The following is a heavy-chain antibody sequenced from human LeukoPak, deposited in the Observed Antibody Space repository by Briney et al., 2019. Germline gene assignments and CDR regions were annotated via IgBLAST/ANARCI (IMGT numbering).Heavy chain of an antibody. CDR3: AKEGGAGYYRDFDY. V-gene: IGHV3-23*01. CDR2: ISGSGGST. Sequence: GGSLRLSCAASGFTFSNSGMHWVRQAPGKGLEWVSAISGSGGSTYYADSVKGRFTISRDNSKNTLYLQMNSLRAEDTAVYYCAKEGGAGYYRDFDYWGQGTLVTVSS. CDR1: GFTFSNSG. D-gene: IGHD3-3*01. J-gene: IGHJ4*02.